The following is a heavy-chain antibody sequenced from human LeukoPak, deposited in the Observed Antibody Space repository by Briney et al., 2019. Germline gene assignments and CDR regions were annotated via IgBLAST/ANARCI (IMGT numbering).Heavy chain of an antibody. V-gene: IGHV1-69*04. D-gene: IGHD4-17*01. J-gene: IGHJ3*02. CDR2: IIPILGIA. CDR1: GGTFSSYA. CDR3: AMGGDYVGAFDI. Sequence: GASVKVSCKASGGTFSSYAISWVRQAPGQGLEWMGRIIPILGIANYAQKFQGRVTITADKSTSTAYMELSSLRSEDTAVYYCAMGGDYVGAFDIWGQGTMVTVSS.